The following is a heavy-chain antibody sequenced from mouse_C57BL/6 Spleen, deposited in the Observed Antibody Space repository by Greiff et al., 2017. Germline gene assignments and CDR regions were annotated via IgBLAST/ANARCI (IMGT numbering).Heavy chain of an antibody. D-gene: IGHD1-1*01. CDR1: GYTFTSYD. J-gene: IGHJ1*03. Sequence: QVHVKQSGPELVKPGASVKLSCKASGYTFTSYDINWVKQRPGQGLEWIGWIYPRDGSTKYNEKFKGKATLTVDTSSSTAYMELHSLTSEDSAVYFCARGRYYGSSYVDWYFDVWGTGTTVTVSS. V-gene: IGHV1-85*01. CDR3: ARGRYYGSSYVDWYFDV. CDR2: IYPRDGST.